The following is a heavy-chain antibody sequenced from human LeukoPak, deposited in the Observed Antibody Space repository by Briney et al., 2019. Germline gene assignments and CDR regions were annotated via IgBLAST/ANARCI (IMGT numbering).Heavy chain of an antibody. D-gene: IGHD1-1*01. CDR2: ISSSSYI. J-gene: IGHJ4*02. Sequence: PGGSLRLSCAASGFTFSSYSMNWVRQAPGKELEWVSSISSSSYIYYADSVKGRFTISRDNAKNSLYLQMNSLRAEDTAVYYCARDQEYDPGSDYWGQGTLVTVSS. V-gene: IGHV3-21*01. CDR3: ARDQEYDPGSDY. CDR1: GFTFSSYS.